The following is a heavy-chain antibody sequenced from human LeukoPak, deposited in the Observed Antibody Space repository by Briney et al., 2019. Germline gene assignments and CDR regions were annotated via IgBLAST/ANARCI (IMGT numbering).Heavy chain of an antibody. V-gene: IGHV4-31*03. J-gene: IGHJ6*02. CDR3: ARARYSSSWSYQNYYYGMDV. CDR2: IYYSGST. Sequence: PSETLSLTCTVSGGSISSGGYYWSWIRQHPGKGLEWIGYIYYSGSTYYNPFLKSRVTISVDTSKNQFSLKLSSVTAADTAVYYCARARYSSSWSYQNYYYGMDVWGQGTTVTVSS. D-gene: IGHD6-13*01. CDR1: GGSISSGGYY.